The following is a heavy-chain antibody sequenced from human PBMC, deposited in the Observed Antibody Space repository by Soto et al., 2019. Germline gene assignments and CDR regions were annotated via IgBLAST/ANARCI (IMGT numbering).Heavy chain of an antibody. Sequence: GGSLRLSCAASGFTFSNYAVTWVRQAPGKGLEWVSTISGSGGSTYYADSVRGRFTTSRDNSKNTLYLQMNSLRAEDTAVYYCAKDQGSSWYEIDYWGQGTLVTVSS. D-gene: IGHD6-13*01. V-gene: IGHV3-23*01. CDR1: GFTFSNYA. CDR3: AKDQGSSWYEIDY. CDR2: ISGSGGST. J-gene: IGHJ4*02.